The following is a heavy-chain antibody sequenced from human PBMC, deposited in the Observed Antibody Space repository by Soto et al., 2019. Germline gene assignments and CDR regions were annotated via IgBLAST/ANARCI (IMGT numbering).Heavy chain of an antibody. D-gene: IGHD1-7*01. CDR2: IYYSGST. CDR3: ARAKTSEMELPNYYYYYMDV. J-gene: IGHJ6*03. Sequence: SETLSLTCTVSGGSISSGGYYWSWIRQHPGKGLEWIGYIYYSGSTYYNPSLKSRVTISVDTSKNQFSLKLSSVTAADTAVYYCARAKTSEMELPNYYYYYMDVWGKGTTVTVSS. CDR1: GGSISSGGYY. V-gene: IGHV4-31*03.